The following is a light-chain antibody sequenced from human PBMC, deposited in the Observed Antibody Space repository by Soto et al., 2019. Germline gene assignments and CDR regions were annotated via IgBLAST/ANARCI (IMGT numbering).Light chain of an antibody. CDR2: AAS. CDR1: QSISSY. V-gene: IGKV1-39*01. Sequence: DIQMTQSPSGLCASVGDIVTITCRASQSISSYLNWYQQKPGKAPKLLIYAASSLQSGVPSRFSGSGSGTDFTLTISSLQPEDFATYYCQQSYSTPRKCGQGTTGDIK. CDR3: QQSYSTPRK. J-gene: IGKJ1*01.